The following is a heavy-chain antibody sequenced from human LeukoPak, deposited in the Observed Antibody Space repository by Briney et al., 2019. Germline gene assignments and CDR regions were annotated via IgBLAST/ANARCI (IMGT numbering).Heavy chain of an antibody. V-gene: IGHV4-34*01. CDR3: ARGGGAYSSSYADWFDP. CDR1: GGSFSGYY. Sequence: SETLSLTCAVYGGSFSGYYWSWIRQPPGKGLGWIGEINHSGSTNYNPSLKSRVTISVDTSKNQFSLKLSSVTAADTAVYYCARGGGAYSSSYADWFDPWGQGTLVTVSS. CDR2: INHSGST. D-gene: IGHD6-6*01. J-gene: IGHJ5*02.